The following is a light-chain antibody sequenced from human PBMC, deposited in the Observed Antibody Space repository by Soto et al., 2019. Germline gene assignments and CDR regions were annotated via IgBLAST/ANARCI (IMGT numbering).Light chain of an antibody. CDR1: QGVSRK. J-gene: IGKJ5*01. Sequence: DIVMTQSPATLSVAPGERVTFSCRASQGVSRKLAWYQHKPGQAPRLLIHGASTRATGIPDRFSGGGSGTEFTLTISSLHSEDFVVYYCQQYNSWPPITFCQGTRLEIK. CDR2: GAS. V-gene: IGKV3-15*01. CDR3: QQYNSWPPIT.